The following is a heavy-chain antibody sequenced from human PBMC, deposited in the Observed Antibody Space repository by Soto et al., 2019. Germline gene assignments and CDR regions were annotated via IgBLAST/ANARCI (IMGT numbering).Heavy chain of an antibody. V-gene: IGHV4-34*01. D-gene: IGHD2-15*01. CDR3: ARGGGYCSGGSCYLNLDF. CDR2: INHSGST. Sequence: QVQLQQWGAGLLKPSETLSLTCAVYGGSFSGYYWSWIRQPPGKGLEWIGEINHSGSTNYNPSLKSRVTISVDTSKNQFSLKVSSVTAADTAVYYCARGGGYCSGGSCYLNLDFWGQGTLVTVSS. J-gene: IGHJ4*02. CDR1: GGSFSGYY.